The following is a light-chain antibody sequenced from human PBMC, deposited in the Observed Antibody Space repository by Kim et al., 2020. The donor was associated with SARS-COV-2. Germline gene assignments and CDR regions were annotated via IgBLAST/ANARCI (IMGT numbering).Light chain of an antibody. CDR2: DAS. J-gene: IGKJ4*01. V-gene: IGKV3-15*01. CDR1: HVVGSD. CDR3: QQYNSWLT. Sequence: SVSPGESATLSCRTSHVVGSDLAWYQHKPGQGPRLLIYDASTRAAGIPARFSGGGSGTDFTLTISSLQPDDFAVYYCQQYNSWLTFGGGTKVDIK.